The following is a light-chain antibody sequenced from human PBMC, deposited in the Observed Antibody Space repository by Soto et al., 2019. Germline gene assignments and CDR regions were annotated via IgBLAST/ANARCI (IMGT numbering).Light chain of an antibody. J-gene: IGKJ4*01. V-gene: IGKV1-9*01. CDR2: GAS. Sequence: DIQLTQSPYFLPASVGDRVTITCRASQGIGSYLAWYQQKPGKAPKLLISGASTLQSGVPSRFSGSGSGTEFTLTISSLQPEDLATYSCQQLHSWGVTFGGGTKVELK. CDR1: QGIGSY. CDR3: QQLHSWGVT.